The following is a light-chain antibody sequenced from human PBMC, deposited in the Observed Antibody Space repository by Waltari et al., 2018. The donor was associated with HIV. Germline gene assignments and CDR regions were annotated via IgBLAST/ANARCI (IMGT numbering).Light chain of an antibody. CDR2: DAS. CDR1: RSVSIS. J-gene: IGKJ2*01. CDR3: QQRSNWPPFT. V-gene: IGKV3-11*01. Sequence: EIVLTQSPATLSLSPGERATLSCRASRSVSISLAWFQHKPGQAPRLLSYDASTRAPGIPARFSGSGSGTDFTLTISRLEPEDSAVYYCQQRSNWPPFTFGQGTKLEIK.